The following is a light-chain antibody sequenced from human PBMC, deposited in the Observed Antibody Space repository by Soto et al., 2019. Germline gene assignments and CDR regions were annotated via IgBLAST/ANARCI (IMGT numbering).Light chain of an antibody. Sequence: QSALTPPASVSGSPGQSITISCAGTSSDIGGSNDVSWYQQHPGKAPKLKTYGVSNRPSGVSNRFSGSKSGNSASLTISGLQAEDGADYFCYSARSSSGTFDVFGTGTKLTVL. V-gene: IGLV2-14*03. CDR3: YSARSSSGTFDV. CDR2: GVS. CDR1: SSDIGGSND. J-gene: IGLJ1*01.